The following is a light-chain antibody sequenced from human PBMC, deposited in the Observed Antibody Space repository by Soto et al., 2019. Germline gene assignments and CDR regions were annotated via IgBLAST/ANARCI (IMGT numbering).Light chain of an antibody. CDR1: QSVSSNY. CDR2: RAS. J-gene: IGKJ4*01. V-gene: IGKV3-20*01. Sequence: DIVLTQSLGTLSLSPGERATLSCRASQSVSSNYLAWYQQKPGQTPKVLIYRASTRATGIPDRFSGSGSGTDFTLTISRLEAEDFAVYYCQQYGSSPLTFGGGTKVDI. CDR3: QQYGSSPLT.